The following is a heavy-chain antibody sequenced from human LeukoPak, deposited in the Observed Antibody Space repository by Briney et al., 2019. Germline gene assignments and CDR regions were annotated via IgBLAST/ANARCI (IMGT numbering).Heavy chain of an antibody. CDR2: IYTSGST. Sequence: SETLSLTCTVSGGSISSGSYYWSWIRQPAGKGLEWIGRIYTSGSTNYNPSLKSRVTISVDTSKNQFSLQLTSVNAADTAVYYCARDFEYWGQGILVTVSS. J-gene: IGHJ4*02. CDR3: ARDFEY. CDR1: GGSISSGSYY. V-gene: IGHV4-61*02.